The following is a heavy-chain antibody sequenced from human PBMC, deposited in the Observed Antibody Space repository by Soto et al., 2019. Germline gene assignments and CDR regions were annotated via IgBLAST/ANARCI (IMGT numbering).Heavy chain of an antibody. V-gene: IGHV4-59*01. J-gene: IGHJ4*02. D-gene: IGHD6-13*01. CDR1: GGSISSYY. CDR3: ARGRGSSWSNYFDY. Sequence: QVQLQESGPGLVKPSETLSLTCTVSGGSISSYYWSWIRQPPGKGLEWIGYIYYNGGTSYNPSLKSRVTISVDTSRDHFSLRLRSVTAADTAVYYCARGRGSSWSNYFDYWGQGTLVTVSS. CDR2: IYYNGGT.